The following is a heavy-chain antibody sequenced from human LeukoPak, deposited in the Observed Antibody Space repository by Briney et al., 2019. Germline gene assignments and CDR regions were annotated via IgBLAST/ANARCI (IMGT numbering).Heavy chain of an antibody. D-gene: IGHD3-22*01. CDR2: IIPILGIA. CDR1: GGTFSSYT. V-gene: IGHV1-69*02. CDR3: ARSYYYGSSGYYYSDFY. J-gene: IGHJ4*02. Sequence: GASVKVSCKASGGTFSSYTISWVRQAPGQGLEWMGRIIPILGIANYAQKFQGRVTITADKSTSTAYMELSSLRSEDTAVYYCARSYYYGSSGYYYSDFYWGQGTLVTVSS.